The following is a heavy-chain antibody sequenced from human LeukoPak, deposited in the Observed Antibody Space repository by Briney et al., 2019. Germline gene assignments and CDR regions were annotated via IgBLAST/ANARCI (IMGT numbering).Heavy chain of an antibody. J-gene: IGHJ4*02. D-gene: IGHD1-26*01. CDR2: IKQDGSEK. V-gene: IGHV3-7*01. CDR3: ARLNGTYGYYFDY. CDR1: GFTFSSYW. Sequence: GGSLRLSCAASGFTFSSYWMSWVRQAPGKGLEWVANIKQDGSEKYYVDSVKGRFTISRDNAKNSLYLQMNSLRAEDTAVYYCARLNGTYGYYFDYWGQGTLVTVSS.